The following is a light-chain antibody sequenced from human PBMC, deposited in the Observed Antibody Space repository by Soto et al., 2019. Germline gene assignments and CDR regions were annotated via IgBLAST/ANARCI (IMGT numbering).Light chain of an antibody. V-gene: IGKV3-20*01. J-gene: IGKJ4*01. Sequence: IVLTQSPGTLSLSPGERATLSCRASQSVSSSYLAWYQQKPGQAPRPLIYGASSRATGIPDRFSGSGSGTDFTLTISRLEPEDFAVYYCQQYGSSPALTFGGGTKVDIK. CDR2: GAS. CDR3: QQYGSSPALT. CDR1: QSVSSSY.